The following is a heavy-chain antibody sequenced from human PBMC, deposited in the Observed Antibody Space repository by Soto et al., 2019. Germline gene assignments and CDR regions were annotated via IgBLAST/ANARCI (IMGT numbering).Heavy chain of an antibody. D-gene: IGHD2-15*01. J-gene: IGHJ1*01. CDR3: ARTVEVVVAASDFYFQH. CDR2: IIPIFGTA. V-gene: IGHV1-69*13. Sequence: SVKVSCKASGGTFSSYAISWVRQAPGQGLEWMGGIIPIFGTANYAQKFQGRVTITADESTSTAYMELSSLRSEDTAVYYCARTVEVVVAASDFYFQHWGQGTLVTVSS. CDR1: GGTFSSYA.